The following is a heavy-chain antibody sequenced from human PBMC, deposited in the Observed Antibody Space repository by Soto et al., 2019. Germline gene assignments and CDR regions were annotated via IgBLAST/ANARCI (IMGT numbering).Heavy chain of an antibody. D-gene: IGHD2-8*02. CDR3: AKDRTGGLDY. Sequence: SLRLSCAASGFTFSSYGMHWARQAPGKGLEWVAVISYDGSNKYYADSVKGRFTISRDNSKNTLYLQMNSLRAEDTAVYYCAKDRTGGLDYWGQGTLVTVSS. J-gene: IGHJ4*02. CDR2: ISYDGSNK. CDR1: GFTFSSYG. V-gene: IGHV3-30*18.